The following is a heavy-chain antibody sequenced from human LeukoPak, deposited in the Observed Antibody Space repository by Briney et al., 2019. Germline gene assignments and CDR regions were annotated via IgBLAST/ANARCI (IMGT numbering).Heavy chain of an antibody. CDR1: GGSISSGDYY. CDR2: IYYSGST. J-gene: IGHJ5*02. CDR3: ANYGSGSYRFDP. D-gene: IGHD3-10*01. Sequence: PSETLSLTCTVSGGSISSGDYYWSWIRQPPGKGLEWIGYIYYSGSTYYNPSLKSRLIISLDTSKNQFSLKLNSVTAADTAVYYCANYGSGSYRFDPWGQGTLVTVSS. V-gene: IGHV4-31*03.